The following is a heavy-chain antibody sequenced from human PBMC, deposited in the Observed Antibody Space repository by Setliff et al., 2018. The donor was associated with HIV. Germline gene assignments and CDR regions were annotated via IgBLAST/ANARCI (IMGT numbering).Heavy chain of an antibody. V-gene: IGHV4-39*01. Sequence: PSETLSLTCSVSGGSLTSKNYYWGWIRQTPEKGLEWIGDFYYNGNTFYNPSLESRVMISVDTSKNQFSLKLTSVTAADTAVYFCARQAERDDDSYLDYWGQGTLVTVSS. CDR3: ARQAERDDDSYLDY. CDR1: GGSLTSKNYY. CDR2: FYYNGNT. J-gene: IGHJ4*02. D-gene: IGHD3-16*01.